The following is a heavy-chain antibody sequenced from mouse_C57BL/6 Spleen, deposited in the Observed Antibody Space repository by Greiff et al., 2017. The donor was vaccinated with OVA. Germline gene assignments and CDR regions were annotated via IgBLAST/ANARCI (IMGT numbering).Heavy chain of an antibody. D-gene: IGHD1-1*01. J-gene: IGHJ1*03. CDR3: TRDPLTYGSSYHYWYFDV. V-gene: IGHV1-15*01. CDR2: IDPETGGP. CDR1: GYTFTDYE. Sequence: QVQLQQSGAELVRPGASVTLSCKASGYTFTDYEMHWVKQTPVHGLEWIGAIDPETGGPAYNQKFKGKAILTADKSSSTAYMELRSLTSEDSAVYYCTRDPLTYGSSYHYWYFDVWGTGTTVTVSS.